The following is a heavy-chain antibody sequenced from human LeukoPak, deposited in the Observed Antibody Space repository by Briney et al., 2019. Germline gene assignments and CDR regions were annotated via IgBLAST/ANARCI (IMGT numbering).Heavy chain of an antibody. V-gene: IGHV4-38-2*02. J-gene: IGHJ6*03. CDR2: IYHSGST. D-gene: IGHD2-15*01. CDR1: GYSISSGYY. Sequence: SETLSLTCTVSGYSISSGYYWGWIRQPPGKGLEWIGSIYHSGSTYYNPSLKSRVTISADTSKNQFSLKLSSVTAADTAVYYCARTRARSPYYYYYMDVWGKGTTVTVSS. CDR3: ARTRARSPYYYYYMDV.